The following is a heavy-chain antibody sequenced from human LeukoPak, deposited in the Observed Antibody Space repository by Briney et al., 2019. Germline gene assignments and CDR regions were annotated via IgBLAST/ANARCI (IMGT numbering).Heavy chain of an antibody. J-gene: IGHJ4*02. CDR1: GGSFSGYY. CDR2: INRSGA. CDR3: ARRFGDGSFDY. V-gene: IGHV4-34*01. Sequence: PSETLSLTCAVYGGSFSGYYWSWIRQPPGKRLEWIGEINRSGANYNPSLESRVTLSMDTSQNQFSLKLSSVTAADTAVYYCARRFGDGSFDYWGQGTLVTVSS. D-gene: IGHD3-16*01.